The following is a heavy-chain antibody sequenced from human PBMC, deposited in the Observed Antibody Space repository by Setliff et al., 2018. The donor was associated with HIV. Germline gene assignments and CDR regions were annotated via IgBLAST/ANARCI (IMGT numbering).Heavy chain of an antibody. CDR1: GYTFINYY. CDR3: ARGFSVYSSSDPLLNWFDP. V-gene: IGHV1-46*01. D-gene: IGHD6-6*01. CDR2: INPSGGST. J-gene: IGHJ5*02. Sequence: ASVKVSCKASGYTFINYYIHWVRQAPGQGLEWMGRINPSGGSTNYAQRFQGRVTITRDTSASTAYMELSSLRSEDTAVYYCARGFSVYSSSDPLLNWFDPWGQGTLVTVSS.